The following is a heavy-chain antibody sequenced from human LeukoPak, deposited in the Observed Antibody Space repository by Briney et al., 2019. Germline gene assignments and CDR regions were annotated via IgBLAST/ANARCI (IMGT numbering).Heavy chain of an antibody. V-gene: IGHV4-4*07. CDR3: VRVSRIDYGANPEGDV. CDR1: GGSISNYY. J-gene: IGHJ6*04. Sequence: SETLSLTCTVSGGSISNYYWNWIRQPAGKGLEWTGRKSVSGHTNYRSSLESRVTMSVDTSKNQFSLRLNSVTTADTAVYYCVRVSRIDYGANPEGDVWGKGITVIVSS. D-gene: IGHD4/OR15-4a*01. CDR2: KSVSGHT.